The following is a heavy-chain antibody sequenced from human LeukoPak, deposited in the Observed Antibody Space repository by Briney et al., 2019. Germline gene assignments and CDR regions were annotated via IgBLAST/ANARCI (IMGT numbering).Heavy chain of an antibody. V-gene: IGHV4-4*07. Sequence: SETLSLTCTVSGGSISSYYWSWFRQSAGKGLEWIGRIYSSGTTNYNPSLESRVIMSVDTSKNQFSLKLSSVTAADTAVYYCARASSSSPLDPWGQGTLVTVSS. CDR1: GGSISSYY. CDR3: ARASSSSPLDP. CDR2: IYSSGTT. D-gene: IGHD6-19*01. J-gene: IGHJ5*02.